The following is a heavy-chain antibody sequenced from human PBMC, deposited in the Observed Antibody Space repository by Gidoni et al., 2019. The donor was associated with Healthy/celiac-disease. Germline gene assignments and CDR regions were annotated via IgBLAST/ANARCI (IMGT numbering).Heavy chain of an antibody. D-gene: IGHD2-21*02. Sequence: EVQLLESGGGLVQPGGSLRLSCAASGFPFSRYAMSWVRQAPGKGLEWVSAISGSGGSTYYADSVKGRFTISRDNSKNTLYLQMNSLRAEDTAVYYCAKDRGIVVVTAIFDYWGQGTLVTVSS. V-gene: IGHV3-23*01. CDR1: GFPFSRYA. J-gene: IGHJ4*02. CDR2: ISGSGGST. CDR3: AKDRGIVVVTAIFDY.